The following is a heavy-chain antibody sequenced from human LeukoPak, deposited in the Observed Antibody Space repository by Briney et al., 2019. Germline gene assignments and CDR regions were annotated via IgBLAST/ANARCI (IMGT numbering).Heavy chain of an antibody. CDR1: GYFISYDYY. CDR3: ARDQGDSSSLDY. CDR2: IYHSGST. V-gene: IGHV4-38-2*02. D-gene: IGHD6-13*01. J-gene: IGHJ4*02. Sequence: SAALSFCCTFGGYFISYDYYWVWNGQAPGQEREWIGSIYHSGSTYYNPSLRSRVTISVDTSKNQFSLKLSSVTAADTAVYYCARDQGDSSSLDYWGQGTLVTVSS.